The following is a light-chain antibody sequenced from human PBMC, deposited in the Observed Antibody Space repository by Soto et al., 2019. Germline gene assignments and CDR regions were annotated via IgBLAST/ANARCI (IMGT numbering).Light chain of an antibody. V-gene: IGKV1-13*02. CDR2: DAS. CDR3: QQFNSFF. Sequence: AIQLTQSPSSLSASVGDRVTITCRASKGISSALAWYQQKPGKAPKLLIYDASSLESGVPSRFSGSGSGTDFTLTISSLQPEDFATYYCQQFNSFFFGPGTKVDIK. CDR1: KGISSA. J-gene: IGKJ3*01.